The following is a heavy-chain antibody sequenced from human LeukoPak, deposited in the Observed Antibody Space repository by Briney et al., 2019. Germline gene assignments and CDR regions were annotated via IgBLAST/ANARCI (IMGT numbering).Heavy chain of an antibody. CDR1: GYTLTELS. D-gene: IGHD6-19*01. CDR2: FDPEDGET. CDR3: ATDLTPGIAVAGSRGY. V-gene: IGHV1-24*01. Sequence: ASVKVSCKVSGYTLTELSMHWVRQAPGKGLEWMGGFDPEDGETIYAQKFQGRVTMTEDTSTDTAYMELSSLRSEDTAVYYCATDLTPGIAVAGSRGYWGQGTLVTVSS. J-gene: IGHJ4*02.